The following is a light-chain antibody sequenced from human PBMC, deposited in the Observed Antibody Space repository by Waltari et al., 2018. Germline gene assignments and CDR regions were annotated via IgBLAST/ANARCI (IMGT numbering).Light chain of an antibody. V-gene: IGLV2-14*03. J-gene: IGLJ2*01. CDR1: NSDIGGYNF. CDR3: TSCPSTTSYVV. Sequence: QSALTQPASVSGSPGQSITISCTGTNSDIGGYNFVSWYQQHPGKAPRLMIYDVNKRPSCVSIRFSGSKSGNTASLPIAGLQADGEADYYCTSCPSTTSYVVFGGGTNLTV. CDR2: DVN.